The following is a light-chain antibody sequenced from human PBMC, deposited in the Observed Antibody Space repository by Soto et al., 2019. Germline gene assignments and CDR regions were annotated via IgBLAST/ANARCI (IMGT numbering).Light chain of an antibody. V-gene: IGLV2-8*01. Sequence: QSALTQPPSASGSPGQSVTISCTGTSSDVGAYNYVSWYQQHAGKAPKLVIYEVTKRPSGVPDRFSGSKSANTAALTVSGLQAEDEAEYYCSSFASSKTWVFGGGTQLTVL. CDR2: EVT. J-gene: IGLJ3*02. CDR1: SSDVGAYNY. CDR3: SSFASSKTWV.